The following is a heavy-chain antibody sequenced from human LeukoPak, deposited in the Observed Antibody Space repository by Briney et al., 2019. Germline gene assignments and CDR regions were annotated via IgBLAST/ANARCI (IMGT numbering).Heavy chain of an antibody. Sequence: SQTLSLTCAISGDSVSSNSAAWNWLRQSPSRGLEWLGRTYYRSKWYNDYAVSVKSRITINPDTSKNQFSLQLNSATPEDTAVYYCGSGWYAFDYWGQGTLVTVSS. CDR3: GSGWYAFDY. V-gene: IGHV6-1*01. J-gene: IGHJ4*02. CDR2: TYYRSKWYN. D-gene: IGHD6-19*01. CDR1: GDSVSSNSAA.